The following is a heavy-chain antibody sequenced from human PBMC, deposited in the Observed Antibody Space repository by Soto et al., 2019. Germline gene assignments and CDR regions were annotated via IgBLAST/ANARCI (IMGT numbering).Heavy chain of an antibody. J-gene: IGHJ4*02. CDR3: ARDRGDYGDWWVYYFDY. V-gene: IGHV1-3*01. CDR1: GYTFTRYA. D-gene: IGHD4-17*01. Sequence: QVQLVQSGAEVKKPEASVKVSCKASGYTFTRYAMHWVRQAPGQRLEWMGWINAGNGNTKYSQKFQGRVTITRDTSASTAYMELSSLRSEDTAVYYCARDRGDYGDWWVYYFDYWGQGTLVTFSS. CDR2: INAGNGNT.